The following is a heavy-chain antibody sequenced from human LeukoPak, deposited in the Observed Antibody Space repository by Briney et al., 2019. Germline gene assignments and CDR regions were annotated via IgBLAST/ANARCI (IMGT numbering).Heavy chain of an antibody. CDR3: ARDGGTAMVTTFDH. D-gene: IGHD4-17*01. J-gene: IGHJ4*02. CDR1: GFSFSNYW. V-gene: IGHV3-7*01. Sequence: PGGSLRLSCAVSGFSFSNYWMSWVRQAPGKGLEWVANINQAGSERYYVDSVRGRFTISRDSAKNSLYLQVNSPRADDTAVYYCARDGGTAMVTTFDHWGQGTLVTVSS. CDR2: INQAGSER.